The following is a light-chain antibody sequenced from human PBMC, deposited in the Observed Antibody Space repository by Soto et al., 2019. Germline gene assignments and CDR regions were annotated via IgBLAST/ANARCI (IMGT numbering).Light chain of an antibody. J-gene: IGKJ3*01. CDR3: QHYGNSPPEYT. CDR1: QSVSSSF. CDR2: GAS. V-gene: IGKV3-20*01. Sequence: EIVLTQSPGTLSLSPGERATLSCRASQSVSSSFLAWYQQRPSQAPRLLIFGASYRATGIQDRFSGSGSGTDFTLTISRLEPEDFAVYYCQHYGNSPPEYTFGPGTNVDSK.